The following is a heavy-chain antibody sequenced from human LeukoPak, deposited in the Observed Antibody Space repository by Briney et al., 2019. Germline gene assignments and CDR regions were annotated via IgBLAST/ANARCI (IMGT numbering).Heavy chain of an antibody. CDR3: ARDLDCSSSSCTTTVTSDAFDI. D-gene: IGHD2-2*01. J-gene: IGHJ3*02. CDR2: IYSGGST. V-gene: IGHV3-66*01. CDR1: GFTVSSNY. Sequence: GGSLRLSCAASGFTVSSNYMSWVRQAPGKGLEWVSVIYSGGSTYYADPVKGRFTISRDNSKNTLYLQMNTLRAEDTAVYYCARDLDCSSSSCTTTVTSDAFDIWGQGTTVTVSS.